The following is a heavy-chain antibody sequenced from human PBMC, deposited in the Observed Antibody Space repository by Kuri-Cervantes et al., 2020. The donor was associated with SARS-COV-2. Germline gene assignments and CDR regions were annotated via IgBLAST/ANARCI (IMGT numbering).Heavy chain of an antibody. Sequence: GESLKISCAASGFTFDDYAMHWVRQAPGKGLEWVAVISYDGSNKYYADSVKGRFTISRDNSKNTLYLQMNSLRAEDTAVYYCARVCRSSWYFAFDIWGQGTMVTVSS. CDR1: GFTFDDYA. CDR2: ISYDGSNK. CDR3: ARVCRSSWYFAFDI. J-gene: IGHJ3*02. V-gene: IGHV3-30-3*01. D-gene: IGHD6-13*01.